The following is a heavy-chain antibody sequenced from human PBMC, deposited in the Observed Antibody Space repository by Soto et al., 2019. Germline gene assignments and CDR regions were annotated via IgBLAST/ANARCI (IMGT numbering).Heavy chain of an antibody. J-gene: IGHJ4*02. V-gene: IGHV1-69*06. D-gene: IGHD3-22*01. Sequence: QVQLVQSGAEVKKPGSSVKVSCKASGGTFSSYAISWVRQAPGQGLEWMGGIIPIFGTANYAQKFQGRVTITADKSTSTAYMELSSLRSEDMAVYYCAGEGYDSSGYYYLYFDYWGQGTLVTVSS. CDR3: AGEGYDSSGYYYLYFDY. CDR1: GGTFSSYA. CDR2: IIPIFGTA.